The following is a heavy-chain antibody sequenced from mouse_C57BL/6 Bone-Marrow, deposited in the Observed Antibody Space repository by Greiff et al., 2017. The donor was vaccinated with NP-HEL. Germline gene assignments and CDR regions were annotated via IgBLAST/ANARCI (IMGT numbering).Heavy chain of an antibody. J-gene: IGHJ4*01. CDR1: GYTFTDYY. CDR2: IFPGSGST. CDR3: ARYRWLLLYYAMDY. Sequence: QVQLKESGPELVKPGASVKISCKASGYTFTDYYINWVKQRPGQGLEWIGWIFPGSGSTYYNEKFKGKATLTADKSSSTAYMLLSSLTSEDSAVYFCARYRWLLLYYAMDYWGQGTSVTVSS. D-gene: IGHD2-3*01. V-gene: IGHV1-75*01.